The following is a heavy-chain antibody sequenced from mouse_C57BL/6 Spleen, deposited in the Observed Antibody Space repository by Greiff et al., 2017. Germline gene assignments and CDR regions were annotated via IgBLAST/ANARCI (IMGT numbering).Heavy chain of an antibody. V-gene: IGHV1-4*01. CDR3: ARSVDWTMDD. Sequence: VQLVESGAELARPGASVKMSCKASGYTFTSYTMHWVKQRPGQGLEWIGYINPSSGYTKYNQKFNDKATLTADKSSSTAYMQLSSLTSEDSAVYYCARSVDWTMDDWGQGTSVTVSS. CDR2: INPSSGYT. D-gene: IGHD4-1*01. J-gene: IGHJ4*01. CDR1: GYTFTSYT.